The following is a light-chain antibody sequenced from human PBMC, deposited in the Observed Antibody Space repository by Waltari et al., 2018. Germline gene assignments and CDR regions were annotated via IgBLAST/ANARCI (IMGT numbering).Light chain of an antibody. CDR1: QSLVYSDGNTH. Sequence: VVTTQSPLSLPVTLGQAASSSCTTSQSLVYSDGNTHLNWFQQRPGQSPRRLIYKVSSRDSGVPDRFSGSGSGTDFTLRISRVEAEDVGIYYCMQGTHWPYTFGQGTKLEIK. V-gene: IGKV2-30*01. CDR2: KVS. CDR3: MQGTHWPYT. J-gene: IGKJ2*01.